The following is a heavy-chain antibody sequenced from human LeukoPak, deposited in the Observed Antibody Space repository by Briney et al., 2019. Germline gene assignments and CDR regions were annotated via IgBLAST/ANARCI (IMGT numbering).Heavy chain of an antibody. CDR2: IRSKADNYAT. CDR3: TSQPYDYGDYHFDY. V-gene: IGHV3-73*01. J-gene: IGHJ4*02. Sequence: GGSLRLSCAASGFTFSDSAMHWVRQASGKGLEWVGRIRSKADNYATRYAASVKGRFTISRDDLKNTAYLQMDSLRTEDTALYYCTSQPYDYGDYHFDYWGQGPLSPSPQ. CDR1: GFTFSDSA. D-gene: IGHD4-17*01.